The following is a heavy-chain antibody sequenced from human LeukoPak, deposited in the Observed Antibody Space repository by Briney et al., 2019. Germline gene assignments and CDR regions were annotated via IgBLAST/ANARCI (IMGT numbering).Heavy chain of an antibody. CDR3: ARDSRARIQLWFYDY. Sequence: ASVKVSCKASGYTFTSYGISWVRQAPGQGLEWMGWISAYNGNTNYAQKLQGRVTMTTDTSTCTAYMELRSLRSDDTAVYYCARDSRARIQLWFYDYWGQGTLVTVSS. CDR1: GYTFTSYG. D-gene: IGHD5-18*01. J-gene: IGHJ4*02. CDR2: ISAYNGNT. V-gene: IGHV1-18*01.